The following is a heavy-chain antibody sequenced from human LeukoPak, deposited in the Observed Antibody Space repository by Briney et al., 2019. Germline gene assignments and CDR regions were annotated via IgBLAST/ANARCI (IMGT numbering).Heavy chain of an antibody. Sequence: PSETLSLTCTVSGASITSYYWSWIRQPPGKALEWIGYIYYSGSTNYNPSLKSRVIISVDTSKNQFSLKLRSVTAADTAVYYCASEVVTSIEYFQHWGQGTLVTVSS. V-gene: IGHV4-59*01. CDR2: IYYSGST. CDR3: ASEVVTSIEYFQH. J-gene: IGHJ1*01. D-gene: IGHD2-21*02. CDR1: GASITSYY.